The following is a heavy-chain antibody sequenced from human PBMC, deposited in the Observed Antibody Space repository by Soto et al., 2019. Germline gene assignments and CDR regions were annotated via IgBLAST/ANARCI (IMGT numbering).Heavy chain of an antibody. J-gene: IGHJ6*02. Sequence: HPGGSLRLSCAASGFTFDDYTMHWVRQAPGKGLEWVSLISWDGGSTYYADSVKGRFTISRDNSKNSLYLQMNSLRTEDTALYYCAKGGDYYYYGMDVWGQGTTVTVSS. V-gene: IGHV3-43*01. CDR1: GFTFDDYT. CDR2: ISWDGGST. D-gene: IGHD6-25*01. CDR3: AKGGDYYYYGMDV.